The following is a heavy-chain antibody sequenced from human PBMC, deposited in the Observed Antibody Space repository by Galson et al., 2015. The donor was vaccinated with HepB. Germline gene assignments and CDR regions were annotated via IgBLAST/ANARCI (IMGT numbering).Heavy chain of an antibody. J-gene: IGHJ4*02. CDR2: ISSGSSSI. D-gene: IGHD3-16*01. Sequence: SLRLSCAASGFTFSSYSLHWVRQAPGKGLEWISYISSGSSSIHYADSVKGRFSISRDDAKTSIYLQRNSLRAEDTAVYYCARDGVGDLAYWGQGTLVTVSS. CDR1: GFTFSSYS. CDR3: ARDGVGDLAY. V-gene: IGHV3-48*01.